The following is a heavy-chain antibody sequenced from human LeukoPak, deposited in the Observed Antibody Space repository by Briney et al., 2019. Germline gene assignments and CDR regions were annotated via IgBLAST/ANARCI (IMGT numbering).Heavy chain of an antibody. Sequence: SETLSLTCTVSGGSISSYYWSWIRQPPGKGLEWIGEIYHSGSTNYNPSLKSRVTISVDKSKNQFSLKLSSVTSADTAVYYCARYYYDNSGSIYAFDIWGQGTMVTVSS. D-gene: IGHD3-22*01. CDR3: ARYYYDNSGSIYAFDI. CDR2: IYHSGST. J-gene: IGHJ3*02. CDR1: GGSISSYY. V-gene: IGHV4-59*01.